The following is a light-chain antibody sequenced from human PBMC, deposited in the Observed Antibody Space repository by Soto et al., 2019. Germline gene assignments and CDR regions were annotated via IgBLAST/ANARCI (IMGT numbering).Light chain of an antibody. CDR3: QQSYSTPPWT. J-gene: IGKJ1*01. CDR2: AAS. CDR1: QSISSY. V-gene: IGKV1-39*01. Sequence: DIQMTQSPSSLSASVGDRVTITCRASQSISSYLNWYQQKPGKAPKLLIYAASSLQSGVPSRFSGIGSGTDFTLTISSLQPEDFATYYCQQSYSTPPWTFGQGTKVDIK.